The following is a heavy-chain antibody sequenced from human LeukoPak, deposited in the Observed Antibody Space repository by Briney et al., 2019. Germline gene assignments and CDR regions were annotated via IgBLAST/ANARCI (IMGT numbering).Heavy chain of an antibody. CDR1: GGSISSSSYY. Sequence: PSETLSLTCTVSGGSISSSSYYWGWIRQPPGKGLEWIGSIYYSGSTYYNPSLKSRVTVSFDTSKNQFSLSLTSVTAADTAVYYCTKRRGYSFGFDYYYMDVWGKGTTVTISS. J-gene: IGHJ6*03. CDR2: IYYSGST. CDR3: TKRRGYSFGFDYYYMDV. V-gene: IGHV4-39*01. D-gene: IGHD5-18*01.